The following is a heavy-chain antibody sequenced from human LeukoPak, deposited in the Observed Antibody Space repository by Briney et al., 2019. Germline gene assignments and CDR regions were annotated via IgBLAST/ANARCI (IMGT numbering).Heavy chain of an antibody. CDR3: AKTDIVVVPAAMRGYYFDY. D-gene: IGHD2-2*01. Sequence: PGGSLRLSCAASGFTFSSYAMSWVRQAPGKGLEWVSAISGSCGSAYYADSVKGRFTISRDNSKNTLYLQMNSLRAEDTAVYYCAKTDIVVVPAAMRGYYFDYWGQGTLVTVSS. V-gene: IGHV3-23*01. CDR1: GFTFSSYA. CDR2: ISGSCGSA. J-gene: IGHJ4*02.